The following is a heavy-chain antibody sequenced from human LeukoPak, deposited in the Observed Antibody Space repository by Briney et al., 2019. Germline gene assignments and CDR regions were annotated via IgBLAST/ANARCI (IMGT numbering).Heavy chain of an antibody. V-gene: IGHV3-21*01. CDR2: ISSSSSYI. CDR3: ARAKDGVAHDY. D-gene: IGHD4-17*01. CDR1: GFTFSSYW. J-gene: IGHJ4*02. Sequence: GGSLRLSCAASGFTFSSYWMNWVRQAPGKGLEWVSSISSSSSYIYYADSVKGRFTISRDNAKNSLYLQMNSLRAEDTAVYYCARAKDGVAHDYWGQGTLVTVSS.